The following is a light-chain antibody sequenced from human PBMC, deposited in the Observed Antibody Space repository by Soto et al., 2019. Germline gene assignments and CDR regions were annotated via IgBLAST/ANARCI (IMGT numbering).Light chain of an antibody. CDR2: AAS. CDR1: QSISSY. Sequence: DIQMTQSPSSLSASVGDRVTITCRPSQSISSYLNWYQQKPGKAPKLLIYAASSLQSGVPSRFSGSGSGTDFTLTISSLQPEDFATYYCQQSYSTLTFGGGTKVDIK. CDR3: QQSYSTLT. V-gene: IGKV1-39*01. J-gene: IGKJ4*01.